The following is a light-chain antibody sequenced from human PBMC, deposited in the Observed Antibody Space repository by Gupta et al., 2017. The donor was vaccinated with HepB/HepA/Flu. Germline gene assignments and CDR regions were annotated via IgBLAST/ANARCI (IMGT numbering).Light chain of an antibody. V-gene: IGKV1-5*03. CDR3: QQYGYYRS. J-gene: IGKJ2*01. Sequence: TLSASVGDRVTITCRDSHNINHWLAWYQHRPGKAPKLLMYQASILQSGVPSRFSGSGSGTQFTLTITSLQPDDSATYYCQQYGYYRSFGQGTRLEIK. CDR2: QAS. CDR1: HNINHW.